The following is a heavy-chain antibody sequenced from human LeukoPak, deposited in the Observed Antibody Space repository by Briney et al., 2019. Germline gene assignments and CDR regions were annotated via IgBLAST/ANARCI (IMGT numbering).Heavy chain of an antibody. CDR3: ARDRSGILGYYYNGMDA. J-gene: IGHJ6*02. V-gene: IGHV1-2*06. CDR2: INPNSGVT. CDR1: GYTFTGYH. Sequence: ASVKVSCKASGYTFTGYHVHWVRQAPGQGLEWVGRINPNSGVTNYAQKFQGRVTMTRHTSITTAHMELSRLRSDDTAVYYCARDRSGILGYYYNGMDAWGQGTTVTVSS. D-gene: IGHD3-10*01.